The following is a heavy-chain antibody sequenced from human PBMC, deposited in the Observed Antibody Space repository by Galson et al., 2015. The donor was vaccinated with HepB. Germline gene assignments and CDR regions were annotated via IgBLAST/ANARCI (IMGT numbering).Heavy chain of an antibody. CDR2: ISSNGGST. J-gene: IGHJ4*02. CDR3: VKGAEGGGVTIDY. Sequence: SLRLSCAASGFTLSSYAMHWVRQAPGKGLEYVSAISSNGGSTYYADSVKGRFTISRDNSKNTLYLQMSSLRAEDTAVYYCVKGAEGGGVTIDYWGQGTLVTVSS. D-gene: IGHD5-18*01. V-gene: IGHV3-64D*06. CDR1: GFTLSSYA.